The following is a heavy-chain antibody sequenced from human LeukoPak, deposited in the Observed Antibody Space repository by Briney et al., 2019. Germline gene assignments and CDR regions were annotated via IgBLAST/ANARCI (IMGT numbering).Heavy chain of an antibody. CDR2: INPTRGSA. D-gene: IGHD3-22*01. J-gene: IGHJ4*02. CDR3: ARESHNVAWHLGGY. Sequence: GASGKASCKASGYTFTTYYIHWVRQAPGQGLEWMGMINPTRGSASYAQKFQDRVTMTRDTSTSTVYMELSGLTSEYTAVYYCARESHNVAWHLGGYWGQGTLVTVSS. CDR1: GYTFTTYY. V-gene: IGHV1-46*01.